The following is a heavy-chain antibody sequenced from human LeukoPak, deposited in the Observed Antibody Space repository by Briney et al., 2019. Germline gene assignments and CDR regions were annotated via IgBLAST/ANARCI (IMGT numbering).Heavy chain of an antibody. CDR1: GGSISSSSYY. D-gene: IGHD2-2*02. J-gene: IGHJ5*02. V-gene: IGHV4-39*01. Sequence: KPSETLSLTCTVSGGSISSSSYYWGWIRQPPGKGLEWIGSIYYSGSTYYNPSLKSRVTISVDTSKNQFSLKLSSVTAADTAVYYCARQLGVLVVPAAILNWFDPWGQGTLVTVSS. CDR3: ARQLGVLVVPAAILNWFDP. CDR2: IYYSGST.